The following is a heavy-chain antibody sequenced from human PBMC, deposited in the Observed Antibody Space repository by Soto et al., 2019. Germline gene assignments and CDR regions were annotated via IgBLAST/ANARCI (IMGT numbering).Heavy chain of an antibody. Sequence: QVQLVQSGAEVKKPGASVKVSCKASGYTFTSYYMHWVRQAPGQGLEWMGIINPSGGSTSYAQKFQGRVNTTRSTATIAVYMELSRVSAEDTGVYYCARVRRCSSTSCYAPVDYWGQGTLVTVSS. CDR1: GYTFTSYY. J-gene: IGHJ4*02. D-gene: IGHD2-2*01. V-gene: IGHV1-46*03. CDR3: ARVRRCSSTSCYAPVDY. CDR2: INPSGGST.